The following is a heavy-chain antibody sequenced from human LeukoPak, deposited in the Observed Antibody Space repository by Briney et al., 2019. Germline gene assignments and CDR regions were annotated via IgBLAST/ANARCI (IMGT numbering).Heavy chain of an antibody. D-gene: IGHD6-19*01. V-gene: IGHV1-69*04. CDR3: ARVGSSGWSSGGGGY. J-gene: IGHJ4*02. CDR2: IIPILGIA. CDR1: GYTFTSYG. Sequence: SVKVSCKASGYTFTSYGISWVRQAPGQGLEWMGRIIPILGIANYAQKFQGRVTITADKSTSTAYMELSSLRSEDTAVYYCARVGSSGWSSGGGGYWGQGTLVTVSS.